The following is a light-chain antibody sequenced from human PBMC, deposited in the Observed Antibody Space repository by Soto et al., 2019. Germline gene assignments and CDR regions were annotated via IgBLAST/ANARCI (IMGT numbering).Light chain of an antibody. J-gene: IGKJ4*01. CDR2: AAS. Sequence: DIQMTQAPSSLSASVGDRVTITCRASQDIRNYLAWYQQKPGKVPKLLIYAASTLRSGVPSRFSGSGSGTDCTLTISNLQPEEVASYDCQAHNSAPLTVGGGTKVEIK. V-gene: IGKV1-27*01. CDR1: QDIRNY. CDR3: QAHNSAPLT.